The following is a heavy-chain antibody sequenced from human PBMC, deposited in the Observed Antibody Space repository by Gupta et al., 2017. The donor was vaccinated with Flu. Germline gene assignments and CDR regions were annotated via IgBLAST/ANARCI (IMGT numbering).Heavy chain of an antibody. CDR3: ARGVGEAAAGYNWFDP. CDR2: IYYSGST. Sequence: QHPGKGLEWIGYIYYSGSTYYNPSLKSRVTISVDTSKNQFSLKLSSVTAADTAVYYCARGVGEAAAGYNWFDPWGQGTLVTVSS. D-gene: IGHD6-13*01. V-gene: IGHV4-31*02. J-gene: IGHJ5*02.